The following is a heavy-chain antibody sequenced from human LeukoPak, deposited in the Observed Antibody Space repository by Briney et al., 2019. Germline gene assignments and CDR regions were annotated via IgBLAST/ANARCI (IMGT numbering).Heavy chain of an antibody. CDR1: GFTFSSYS. Sequence: GSLRLSCAASGFTFSSYSMNWVRQAPGKGLEWVSSISSSSSYIYYADSVKGRFTISRDNAKNSLYLQMNSLRAEDTAVYYCARDLAPDYDSSGYYHHDAFDIWGQGTMVTVSS. D-gene: IGHD3-22*01. CDR3: ARDLAPDYDSSGYYHHDAFDI. J-gene: IGHJ3*02. V-gene: IGHV3-21*01. CDR2: ISSSSSYI.